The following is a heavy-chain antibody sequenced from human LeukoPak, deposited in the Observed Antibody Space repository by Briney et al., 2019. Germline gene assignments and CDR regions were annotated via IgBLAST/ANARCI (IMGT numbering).Heavy chain of an antibody. D-gene: IGHD3-10*01. CDR3: AKVFGSGSYYNVEYDY. V-gene: IGHV3-9*01. CDR2: ISWNSGSI. J-gene: IGHJ4*02. Sequence: PGGSLRLSCAASGFTFDDYAMHWVRQAPGKGLEWVSGISWNSGSIGYADSVKGRFTISRDNAKNSLYLQMNSLRAEDTALYYCAKVFGSGSYYNVEYDYWGQGTLVTVSS. CDR1: GFTFDDYA.